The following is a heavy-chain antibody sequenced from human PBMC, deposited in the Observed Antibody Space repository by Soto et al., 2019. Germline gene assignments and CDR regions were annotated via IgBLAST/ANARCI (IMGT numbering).Heavy chain of an antibody. J-gene: IGHJ4*02. CDR2: ISGSGGST. Sequence: EVQLLESGGGLVQPGGSLRLSCAASGFTFSNYAVTWVRQAPGKGLEWVSTISGSGGSTYYADSVKGRFTISRDNSKNTLYLKINSLRAADTAVYYCAKDQGRSWYEIDYWGQGTLVTVSS. V-gene: IGHV3-23*01. CDR1: GFTFSNYA. D-gene: IGHD6-13*01. CDR3: AKDQGRSWYEIDY.